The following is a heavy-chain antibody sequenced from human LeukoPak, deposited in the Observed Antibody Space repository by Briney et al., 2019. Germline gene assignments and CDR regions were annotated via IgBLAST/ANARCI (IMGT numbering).Heavy chain of an antibody. D-gene: IGHD6-6*01. J-gene: IGHJ4*02. CDR1: GASIRSGYYY. CDR3: ARTYSRWDIHYFDY. Sequence: SETLSLTCTLSGASIRSGYYYCSWIRPPAGEGLEWIGRIDTTGSTNYNPSLKSRVTISVDTSKNQFYLKLSSVTAADTAVYYCARTYSRWDIHYFDYWGQGTLVTVSS. V-gene: IGHV4-61*02. CDR2: IDTTGST.